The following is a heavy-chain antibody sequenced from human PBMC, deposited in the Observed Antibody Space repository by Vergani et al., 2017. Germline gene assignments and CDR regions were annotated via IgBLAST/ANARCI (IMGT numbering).Heavy chain of an antibody. V-gene: IGHV1-18*01. D-gene: IGHD3-22*01. CDR1: GYTFTSYD. CDR2: ISAYNGNT. Sequence: QVQLVQSGAEVKKPGASVKVSCKASGYTFTSYDINWVRQATGQGLEWMGWISAYNGNTNYAQKLQGRVTMTTDTSTSTAYMELRSLRSDDTAVYYCARESGTYYYDSSGYYPLYWGQGTLVTVSS. J-gene: IGHJ4*02. CDR3: ARESGTYYYDSSGYYPLY.